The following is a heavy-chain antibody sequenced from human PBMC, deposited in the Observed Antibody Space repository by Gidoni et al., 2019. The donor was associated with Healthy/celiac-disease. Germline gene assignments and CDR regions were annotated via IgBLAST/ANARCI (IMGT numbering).Heavy chain of an antibody. CDR1: RFPFSSYA. V-gene: IGHV3-23*01. D-gene: IGHD1-26*01. Sequence: DVQLLESGGGLVQPGGSLILSCPASRFPFSSYAMSWVRQAPGKGLEWVSAISGSGGSTYYADSVKGRFTIARDNSKNTLYLQMNSLRAEDTAVYYCAKSFSRTWEMFDPWGQGTLVTVSS. CDR3: AKSFSRTWEMFDP. CDR2: ISGSGGST. J-gene: IGHJ5*02.